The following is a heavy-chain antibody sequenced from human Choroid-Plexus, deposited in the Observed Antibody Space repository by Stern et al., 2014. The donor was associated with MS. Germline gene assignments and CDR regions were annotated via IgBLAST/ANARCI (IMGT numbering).Heavy chain of an antibody. J-gene: IGHJ5*02. CDR3: AKDRQYLTYFFDH. D-gene: IGHD2/OR15-2a*01. Sequence: VQLLESGGGVVQPGWPLRLSCVASGFTLGSCAMHWVRQAPGKGPEWVEGVSYDGSNKDYADSVKGSFTISRDNSQNTLYMQMSSLRPEDTAVYYGAKDRQYLTYFFDHWGQGSLVTVSS. CDR1: GFTLGSCA. CDR2: VSYDGSNK. V-gene: IGHV3-30*18.